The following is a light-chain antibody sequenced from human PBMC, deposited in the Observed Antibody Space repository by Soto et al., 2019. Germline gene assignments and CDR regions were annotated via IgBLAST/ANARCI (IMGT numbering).Light chain of an antibody. V-gene: IGKV3-11*01. CDR3: QQRSNWPLT. CDR1: QSVSSY. J-gene: IGKJ4*01. CDR2: DAS. Sequence: ENVFTQSPAPLSLSPGERATPSRRASQSVSSYLAWYQQKPGQAPRLLIYDASNRATGIPARFSGSGSGTDFTLTISSLEPEDFAVYYCQQRSNWPLTFGGGTKVDIK.